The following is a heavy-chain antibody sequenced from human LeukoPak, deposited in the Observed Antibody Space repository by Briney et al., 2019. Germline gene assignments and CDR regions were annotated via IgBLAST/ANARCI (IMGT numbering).Heavy chain of an antibody. CDR1: GGSISSGGYY. V-gene: IGHV4-30-2*01. D-gene: IGHD6-13*01. CDR3: ARVSHNVVDAAAGTGGYDY. J-gene: IGHJ4*02. Sequence: SQTLSLTCTVSGGSISSGGYYWSWIRQPPGKGLEWIGYIYHSGSTYYNPSLKSRVTISVDRSKNQFSLKLSSVTAADTAVYYCARVSHNVVDAAAGTGGYDYWGQGTLVTVSS. CDR2: IYHSGST.